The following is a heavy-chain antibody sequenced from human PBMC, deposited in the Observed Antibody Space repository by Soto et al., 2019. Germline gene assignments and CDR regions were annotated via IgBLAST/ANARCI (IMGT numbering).Heavy chain of an antibody. D-gene: IGHD6-19*01. Sequence: QVKLQASGPGLVKPSETLSLTCTVSGGSVSSGSYYWSWIRQPPGKGLEWIGYFYYSGSTNSNPSLESRVTISVNTYKNQFSLKLSSVTAADTAVYYCARDGAVAGTTWLDTWCEGTLVTVSS. CDR3: ARDGAVAGTTWLDT. J-gene: IGHJ5*02. CDR1: GGSVSSGSYY. CDR2: FYYSGST. V-gene: IGHV4-61*01.